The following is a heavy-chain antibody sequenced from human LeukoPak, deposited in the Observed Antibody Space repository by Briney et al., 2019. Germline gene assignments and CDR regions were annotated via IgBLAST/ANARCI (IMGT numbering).Heavy chain of an antibody. CDR1: GFTFSSYG. J-gene: IGHJ6*02. CDR3: AKDIQSRYDSSGYYSNHYYGMDV. Sequence: PGGSLRLSCAASGFTFSSYGMHWVRQAPGKGLEWVAVISYDGSNKYYADSVKGRFTISRDNSKNTLYLQMNSLRAEDTAVYYCAKDIQSRYDSSGYYSNHYYGMDVWGQGTTVTVSS. CDR2: ISYDGSNK. V-gene: IGHV3-30*18. D-gene: IGHD3-22*01.